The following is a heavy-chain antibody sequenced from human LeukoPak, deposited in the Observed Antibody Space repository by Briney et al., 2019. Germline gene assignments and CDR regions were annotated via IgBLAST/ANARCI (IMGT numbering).Heavy chain of an antibody. Sequence: GGSLRLSCTASGFTFSSYAMTWVRQAPGKGPEWVSTISTSGGSTYCADPVKGRFTISRDNSKNTVYLQMNSLRAEDTAIYYCATRGRHYFDYWGQGTPVTVSS. V-gene: IGHV3-23*01. CDR3: ATRGRHYFDY. D-gene: IGHD3-10*01. J-gene: IGHJ4*02. CDR1: GFTFSSYA. CDR2: ISTSGGST.